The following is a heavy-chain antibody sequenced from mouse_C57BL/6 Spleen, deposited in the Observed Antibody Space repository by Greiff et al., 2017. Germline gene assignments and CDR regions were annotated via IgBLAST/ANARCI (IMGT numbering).Heavy chain of an antibody. CDR3: VYYDDDAGYFDV. V-gene: IGHV1-64*01. J-gene: IGHJ1*03. D-gene: IGHD2-4*01. CDR1: GYTFTSYW. Sequence: QVQLQQPGAELVKPGASVKLSCKASGYTFTSYWMHWVKQRPGQGLEWIGMIHPNSGSTNYNEKFKSKATLTVDKSSSTAYMQLSSLTSEDSAVYYCVYYDDDAGYFDVWGTGTTVTVSS. CDR2: IHPNSGST.